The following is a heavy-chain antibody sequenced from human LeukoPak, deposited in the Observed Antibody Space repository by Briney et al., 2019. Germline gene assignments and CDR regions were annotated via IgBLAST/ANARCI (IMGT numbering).Heavy chain of an antibody. CDR3: ARDLHGESCTTPNCS. CDR1: GFTFSFYS. D-gene: IGHD3-10*01. J-gene: IGHJ4*02. Sequence: GGSLRLSCAASGFTFSFYSMNWVRQAPGKGLEWISSISSSSNYIYYADSVKGRFTIPRDNAKNSLYLQMNSLRADDTAMYYCARDLHGESCTTPNCSWGQGTLVTVSS. V-gene: IGHV3-21*01. CDR2: ISSSSNYI.